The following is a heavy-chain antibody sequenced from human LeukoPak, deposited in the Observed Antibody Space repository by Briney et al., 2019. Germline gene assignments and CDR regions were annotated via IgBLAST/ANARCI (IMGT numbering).Heavy chain of an antibody. D-gene: IGHD6-13*01. V-gene: IGHV4-61*08. CDR2: IYHSGST. CDR3: GRETIAATGTSVFFDY. J-gene: IGHJ4*02. CDR1: GASVSSSGYY. Sequence: SETLSLTCTVSGASVSSSGYYWSWIRQPPGKGLEWLGYIYHSGSTNYNPSLKSRVTISVDTSKNQFSLKLTSMTAADTAVYYCGRETIAATGTSVFFDYWGQGTLGTVSS.